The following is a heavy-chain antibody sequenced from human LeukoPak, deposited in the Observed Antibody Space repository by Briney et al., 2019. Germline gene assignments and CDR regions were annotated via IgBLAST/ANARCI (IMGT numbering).Heavy chain of an antibody. D-gene: IGHD6-13*01. CDR2: ISYDGSNK. J-gene: IGHJ4*02. Sequence: GRSLRLSCAASGFTFSSYAMHWVRQAPGKGLEWMAVISYDGSNKYYADSVKGRFTISRDNSKNTLYLQMNSLRAEDTAVYYCAKARDSSSWYSWFDYWGQGTLVTVSS. CDR3: AKARDSSSWYSWFDY. V-gene: IGHV3-30*04. CDR1: GFTFSSYA.